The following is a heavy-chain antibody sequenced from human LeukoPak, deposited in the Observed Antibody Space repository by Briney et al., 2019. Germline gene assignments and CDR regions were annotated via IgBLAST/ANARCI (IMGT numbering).Heavy chain of an antibody. J-gene: IGHJ4*02. Sequence: GRSLRLSCAASGFTFSSYGMHWVRQAPGKGLEWVANIKQDGSEKYYVDSVKGRFTISRDNAKNSLYLQMNSLRAEDTAVYYCARALVVVDFDYWGQGTLVTVSS. D-gene: IGHD2-15*01. CDR1: GFTFSSYG. V-gene: IGHV3-7*03. CDR2: IKQDGSEK. CDR3: ARALVVVDFDY.